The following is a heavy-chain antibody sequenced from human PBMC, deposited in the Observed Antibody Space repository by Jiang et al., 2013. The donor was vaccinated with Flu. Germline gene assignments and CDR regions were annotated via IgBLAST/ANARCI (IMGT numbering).Heavy chain of an antibody. D-gene: IGHD4-17*01. CDR2: ISHSGSS. CDR1: GADISNYY. V-gene: IGHV4-59*12. CDR3: ARARNDYGDSRSGLDN. J-gene: IGHJ4*02. Sequence: GSGLVKPSETLSLTCSVSGADISNYYWNWIRQPPGKGLEWIGYISHSGSSNHNPSLESRVNISIDTSKNQFSLKLASVTAADTAVYFCARARNDYGDSRSGLDNWGQGPWSPSPQ.